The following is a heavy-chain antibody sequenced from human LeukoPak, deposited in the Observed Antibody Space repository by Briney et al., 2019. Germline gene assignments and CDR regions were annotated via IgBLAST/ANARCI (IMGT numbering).Heavy chain of an antibody. Sequence: PGGSLRLSCAASGFTFSSYGMGWVRQAPGKGLEWVSGISGSGDSTYYADSVKGRFTISRDNFKNTLYLQLNSLRAEDTAVYYCAKDRRPKRGYCSGGSCYVPDYFDYWGQGTLVTVSS. J-gene: IGHJ4*02. CDR1: GFTFSSYG. CDR3: AKDRRPKRGYCSGGSCYVPDYFDY. V-gene: IGHV3-23*01. D-gene: IGHD2-15*01. CDR2: ISGSGDST.